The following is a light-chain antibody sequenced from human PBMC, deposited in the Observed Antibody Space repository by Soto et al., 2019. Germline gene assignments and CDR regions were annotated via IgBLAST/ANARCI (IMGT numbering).Light chain of an antibody. CDR2: DDS. CDR1: NIGSKS. CDR3: QVWDSSSDHLVV. V-gene: IGLV3-21*02. J-gene: IGLJ2*01. Sequence: SYELTQPPSVSVAPGQTARITCGGNNIGSKSVHWYQQKPGQAPVLVVYDDSDRPSWIPERFSGSNSGNTATLTISRVEAGDEADYYCQVWDSSSDHLVVFGGGTKVTVL.